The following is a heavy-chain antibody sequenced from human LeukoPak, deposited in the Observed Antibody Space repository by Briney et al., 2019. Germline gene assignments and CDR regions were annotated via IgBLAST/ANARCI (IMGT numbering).Heavy chain of an antibody. V-gene: IGHV4-39*01. CDR3: ASPKPQQLALFDY. CDR1: GGSISRTSYY. CDR2: IYSSGNP. D-gene: IGHD6-13*01. Sequence: SETLSLTCTVSGGSISRTSYYWGWIRQPPGEGLEWLGSIYSSGNPYYNPSLKSRITISVDTSKNQFSLKLTPVTPTDTAVYYCASPKPQQLALFDYWGQGTLATVSS. J-gene: IGHJ4*02.